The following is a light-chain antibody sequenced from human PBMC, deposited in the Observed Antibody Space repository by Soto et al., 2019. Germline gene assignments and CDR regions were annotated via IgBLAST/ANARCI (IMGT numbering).Light chain of an antibody. CDR2: GAS. V-gene: IGKV3-15*01. Sequence: EIVMTQSPATLSGSPGERATLSCRASQSVNSHLAWYHQRPGQAPRLLIYGASTRATGIPARFSGSGSGTEFPLTISRLQPEDFAIYYCQQYNNWPRTFGQGTKVEIK. CDR3: QQYNNWPRT. J-gene: IGKJ1*01. CDR1: QSVNSH.